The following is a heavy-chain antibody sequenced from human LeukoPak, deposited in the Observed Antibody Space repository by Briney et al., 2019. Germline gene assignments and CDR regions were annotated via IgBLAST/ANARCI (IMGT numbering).Heavy chain of an antibody. V-gene: IGHV3-30-3*01. CDR3: ARVGRYENDSRIY. CDR1: GFTFSSYA. Sequence: GGSLRLSCAASGFTFSSYAMPWVRQAPGKGLEWVAVISYDGSNKYYADSVKGRFTISRDNSKNTLYLQMNSLRAEDTAVYYCARVGRYENDSRIYWGQGTLVTVSS. J-gene: IGHJ4*02. D-gene: IGHD3-22*01. CDR2: ISYDGSNK.